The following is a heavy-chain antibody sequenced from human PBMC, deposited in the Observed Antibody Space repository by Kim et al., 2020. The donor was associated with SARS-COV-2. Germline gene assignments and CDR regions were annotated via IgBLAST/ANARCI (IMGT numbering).Heavy chain of an antibody. CDR3: TREGYGGWFDP. CDR2: IRSKAYGGTT. V-gene: IGHV3-49*03. D-gene: IGHD5-12*01. CDR1: GFTFGDYA. J-gene: IGHJ5*02. Sequence: GGSLRLSCTASGFTFGDYAMSWFRQAPGKGLEWVGFIRSKAYGGTTEYAASVKGRFTISRDDSKSIAYLQMNSLKTEDTAVYYCTREGYGGWFDPWGQGTLVTVSS.